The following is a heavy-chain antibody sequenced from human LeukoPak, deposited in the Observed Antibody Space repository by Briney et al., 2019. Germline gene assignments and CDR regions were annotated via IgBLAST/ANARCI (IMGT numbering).Heavy chain of an antibody. Sequence: GGSLRLSCAASGFSFSTYSMTWVRQAPGKGLEWVSIISGSGGATYYADSVKGRFTVSRDNSKNTLYLQMNSLRAEDTAVYYCAELGITMIGGVWGKGTTVTISS. CDR1: GFSFSTYS. J-gene: IGHJ6*04. CDR2: ISGSGGAT. D-gene: IGHD3-10*02. CDR3: AELGITMIGGV. V-gene: IGHV3-23*01.